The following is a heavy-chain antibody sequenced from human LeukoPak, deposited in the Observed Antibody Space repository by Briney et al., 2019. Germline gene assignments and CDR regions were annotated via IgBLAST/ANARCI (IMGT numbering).Heavy chain of an antibody. D-gene: IGHD4-11*01. CDR2: ISSSSSTI. CDR3: ARVHPPSNPLADY. J-gene: IGHJ4*02. CDR1: GFTLSSYS. Sequence: GGCLRLSCAASGFTLSSYSIKWVRPAPGKGREWVSYISSSSSTIYYTDSVKGGFTISRDNAKNSLYLQMSSLRAEDTAGYYCARVHPPSNPLADYWGQGTLVTVSS. V-gene: IGHV3-48*01.